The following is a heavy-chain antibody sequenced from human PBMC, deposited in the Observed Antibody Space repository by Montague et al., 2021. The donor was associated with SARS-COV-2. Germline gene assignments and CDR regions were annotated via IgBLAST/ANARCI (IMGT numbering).Heavy chain of an antibody. D-gene: IGHD3-10*01. CDR1: GFTFGSYA. V-gene: IGHV3-30-3*01. Sequence: PPRLSCAASGFTFGSYAMHWVRQAPGKGLEWVAVISYDGSNKYYADSVKGRFTISRDNSKNTLYLQMNSLRAEDTAVYYCARVPPGLLWFGEIDYWGQGTLVTVSS. CDR3: ARVPPGLLWFGEIDY. CDR2: ISYDGSNK. J-gene: IGHJ4*02.